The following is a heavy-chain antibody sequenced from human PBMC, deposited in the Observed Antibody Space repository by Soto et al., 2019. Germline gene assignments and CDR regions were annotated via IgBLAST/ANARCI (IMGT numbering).Heavy chain of an antibody. V-gene: IGHV1-69*12. CDR3: ARDITGTTSFDS. J-gene: IGHJ5*01. CDR2: LIPIFGTA. Sequence: QVQLVQSGAEVKKPGSSVKVSCKASGGTFSSYVIGWVRQAPGQGLEWMGGLIPIFGTANYAQRFQDRVTITADESTSTAYMELSSLRSEDTAVYYCARDITGTTSFDSWGQGTLVTVYS. D-gene: IGHD1-7*01. CDR1: GGTFSSYV.